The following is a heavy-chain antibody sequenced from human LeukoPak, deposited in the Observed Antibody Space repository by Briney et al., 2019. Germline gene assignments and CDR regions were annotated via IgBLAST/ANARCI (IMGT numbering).Heavy chain of an antibody. CDR2: IYYSGST. J-gene: IGHJ4*02. D-gene: IGHD6-19*01. V-gene: IGHV4-39*01. CDR3: ARLLVAVAGLAFFDY. Sequence: PSETLSLTCTVSGGSISSSSYYWGWIRQPPGKGLEWIGSIYYSGSTYYNPSLKSRVTISVDTSKNQFSLKLSSVTAADTGVYYCARLLVAVAGLAFFDYWGQGTLVTVSS. CDR1: GGSISSSSYY.